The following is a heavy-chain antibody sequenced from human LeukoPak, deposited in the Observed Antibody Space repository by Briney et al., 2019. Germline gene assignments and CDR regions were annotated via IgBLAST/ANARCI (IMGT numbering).Heavy chain of an antibody. J-gene: IGHJ4*02. V-gene: IGHV3-30*02. CDR2: IRYDGSNK. CDR3: AKEGALLWFGELLSPHFDH. Sequence: GGSLRLSCAASGFTFSSYGMHWVRQAPGKGLEWVAFIRYDGSNKYYADSVKGRFTISRDNSKNTLYLQMNSLRAEDTAVYYCAKEGALLWFGELLSPHFDHWGQGTLVTVSS. CDR1: GFTFSSYG. D-gene: IGHD3-10*01.